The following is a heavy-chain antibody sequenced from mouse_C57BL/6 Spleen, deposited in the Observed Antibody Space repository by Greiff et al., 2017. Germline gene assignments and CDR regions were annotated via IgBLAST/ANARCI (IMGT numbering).Heavy chain of an antibody. V-gene: IGHV1-59*01. J-gene: IGHJ4*01. CDR2: IDPSDSYT. CDR1: GYTFTSYW. Sequence: QVQLQQPGAELVRPGTSVKLSCKASGYTFTSYWMHWVKQRPGQGLEWIGVIDPSDSYTNYNQKFKGKATLTVDTSSSTAYMQLSSLTSEDSAVYYCARSYYGSSYDGMDYWGQGTSVTVSS. CDR3: ARSYYGSSYDGMDY. D-gene: IGHD1-1*01.